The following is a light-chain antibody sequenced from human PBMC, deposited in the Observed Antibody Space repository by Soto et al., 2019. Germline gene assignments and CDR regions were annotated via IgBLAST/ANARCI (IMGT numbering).Light chain of an antibody. V-gene: IGKV1-5*01. J-gene: IGKJ1*01. CDR3: QQYNSYWGT. Sequence: DIQMTQSPSTLSASIGDRVTITCRASQSITTFLAWYQQKPGKAPKLLIYDASSLESGVPSRFSGSGSGTEFTLTISSLQPDDFATYYCQQYNSYWGTFGQGTKVDIK. CDR1: QSITTF. CDR2: DAS.